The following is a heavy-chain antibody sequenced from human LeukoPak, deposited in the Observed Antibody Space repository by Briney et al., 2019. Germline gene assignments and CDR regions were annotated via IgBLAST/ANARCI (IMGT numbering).Heavy chain of an antibody. CDR2: IYYSGST. V-gene: IGHV4-39*01. J-gene: IGHJ4*02. D-gene: IGHD5-18*01. CDR1: GGPISSYY. Sequence: SETLSLTCTVSGGPISSYYWGWIRQPPGKGLEWIGSIYYSGSTYYNPSLKSRVTISVDTSKNQFSLKLSSVTAADTAVYYCARVRGYSYGSKYYFDYWGQGTLVTVSS. CDR3: ARVRGYSYGSKYYFDY.